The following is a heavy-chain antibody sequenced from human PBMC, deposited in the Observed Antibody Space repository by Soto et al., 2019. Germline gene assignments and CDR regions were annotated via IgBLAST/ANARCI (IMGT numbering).Heavy chain of an antibody. CDR3: ARGRADPLRFLEWSRYAGDDYYYYYYMDV. CDR1: GGSFSGYY. Sequence: SETLSLTCAVYGGSFSGYYWSWIRQPPGKGLEWIGEINHSGSTNYNPSLKSRVTISVDTSKNQFSLKLSSVTAADTAVYYCARGRADPLRFLEWSRYAGDDYYYYYYMDVWGKGTTVTVSS. V-gene: IGHV4-34*01. CDR2: INHSGST. D-gene: IGHD3-3*01. J-gene: IGHJ6*03.